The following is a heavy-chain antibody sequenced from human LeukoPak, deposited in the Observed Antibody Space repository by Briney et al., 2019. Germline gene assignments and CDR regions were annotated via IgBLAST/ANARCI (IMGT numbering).Heavy chain of an antibody. CDR1: GFTFSSYS. CDR3: ASWDSSSPRPMDV. V-gene: IGHV3-21*01. J-gene: IGHJ6*02. CDR2: ISSSSSYI. Sequence: GGPLRLSCAASGFTFSSYSMTWVPQAPGKALKWVSSISSSSSYIYYADSVKGRFTISRDNAKNSLYLQMNSLRAEDTAVYYCASWDSSSPRPMDVWGQGTTVTVSS. D-gene: IGHD6-13*01.